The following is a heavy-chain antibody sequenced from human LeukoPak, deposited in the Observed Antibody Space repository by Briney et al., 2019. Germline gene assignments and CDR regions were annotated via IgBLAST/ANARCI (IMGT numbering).Heavy chain of an antibody. D-gene: IGHD2-15*01. CDR1: GGSISSGSYY. CDR3: ARYLRDCSGGSCYPYYYYGMDV. CDR2: IYYSGST. J-gene: IGHJ6*02. V-gene: IGHV4-61*01. Sequence: SQTLSLTCTVSGGSISSGSYYWSWIRQPPGKGLEWIGYIYYSGSTNYNPSLKSRVTISVDTSKNQFSLKLSSVTAADTAVYYCARYLRDCSGGSCYPYYYYGMDVWGQGTTVTVSS.